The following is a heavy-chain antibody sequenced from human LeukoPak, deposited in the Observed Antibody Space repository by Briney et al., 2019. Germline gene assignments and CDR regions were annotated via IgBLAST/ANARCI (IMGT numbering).Heavy chain of an antibody. CDR1: GGSISSSSYY. J-gene: IGHJ4*02. D-gene: IGHD4-17*01. V-gene: IGHV4-39*07. Sequence: PSETLSLTCTVSGGSISSSSYYWGWIRQPPGKGLEWIGSIYYSGSTYYNPSLKSRVTISVDTSKNQFSLKLSSVTAADTAVYYCARDSEGYDDYVQSLDYWGQGTLVTVSS. CDR2: IYYSGST. CDR3: ARDSEGYDDYVQSLDY.